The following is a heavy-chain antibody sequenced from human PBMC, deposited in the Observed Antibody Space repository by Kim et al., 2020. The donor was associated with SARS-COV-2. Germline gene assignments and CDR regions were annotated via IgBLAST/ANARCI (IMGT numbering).Heavy chain of an antibody. Sequence: SETLSLTCTVSGGSISSYYWSWIRQPPGKGLEWIGYIYYSGSTNYNPSLKSRVTISVDTSKNQFSLKLSSVTAADTAVYYCARDVAAAGPFDPWGQGTLVTVSS. J-gene: IGHJ5*02. V-gene: IGHV4-59*01. CDR2: IYYSGST. CDR1: GGSISSYY. D-gene: IGHD6-13*01. CDR3: ARDVAAAGPFDP.